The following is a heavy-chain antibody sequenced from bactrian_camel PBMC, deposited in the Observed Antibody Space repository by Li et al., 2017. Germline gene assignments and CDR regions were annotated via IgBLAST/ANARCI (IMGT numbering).Heavy chain of an antibody. J-gene: IGHJ6*01. CDR1: GYTKSRYC. CDR3: APTFGTDNPGY. CDR2: IYSGSGTT. Sequence: VQLVESGGGSVQPGGSVRLSCVASGYTKSRYCMGWFRQVPGKAREGVAAIYSGSGTTDYAESVKGRFIISQDTASNTVWLQMNSLIPEDTAMYYCAPTFGTDNPGYWGQGTQVTVS. D-gene: IGHD6*01. V-gene: IGHV3S31*01.